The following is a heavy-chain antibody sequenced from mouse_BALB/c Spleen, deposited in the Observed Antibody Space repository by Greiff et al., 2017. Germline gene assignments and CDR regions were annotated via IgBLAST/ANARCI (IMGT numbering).Heavy chain of an antibody. CDR3: ARSGGGYYWYFDV. Sequence: ESGPGLVKPSQSLSLTCTVTGYSITSDYAWNWIRQFPGNKLEWMGYISYSGSTSYNPSLKSRISITRDTSKNQFFLQLNSVTTEDTATYYCARSGGGYYWYFDVWGAGTTVTVSS. V-gene: IGHV3-2*02. J-gene: IGHJ1*01. CDR1: GYSITSDYA. D-gene: IGHD2-2*01. CDR2: ISYSGST.